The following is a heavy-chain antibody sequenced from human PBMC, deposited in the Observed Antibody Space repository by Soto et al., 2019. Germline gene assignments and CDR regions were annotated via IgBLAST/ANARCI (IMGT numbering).Heavy chain of an antibody. CDR1: GGTFSSYA. CDR3: ARDLQEGQLVYYFDY. V-gene: IGHV1-69*13. CDR2: IIPIFGTA. J-gene: IGHJ4*02. Sequence: ASVKVSCKASGGTFSSYAISWVRQAPGQGLEWMGGIIPIFGTANYAQKFQGRVTITADESTSTAYMELSSLRSEDTAVYYCARDLQEGQLVYYFDYWGQGTLVTVSS. D-gene: IGHD6-6*01.